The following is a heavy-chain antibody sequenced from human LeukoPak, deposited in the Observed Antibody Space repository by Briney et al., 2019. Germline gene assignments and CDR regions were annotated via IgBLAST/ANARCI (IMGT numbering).Heavy chain of an antibody. CDR3: ARDDVDGNWFDP. Sequence: PSETLSLTCTVSGGSISSYYWSWIRQHPGKGLEWIGYIYYSGSTYYNPSLKSRVTISVDTSKNQFSLKLSSVTAADTAVYYCARDDVDGNWFDPWGQGTLVTVSS. D-gene: IGHD5-24*01. CDR2: IYYSGST. V-gene: IGHV4-59*06. CDR1: GGSISSYY. J-gene: IGHJ5*02.